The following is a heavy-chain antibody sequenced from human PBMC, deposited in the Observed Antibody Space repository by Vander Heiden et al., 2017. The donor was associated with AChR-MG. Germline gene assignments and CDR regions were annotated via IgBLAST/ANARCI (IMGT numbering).Heavy chain of an antibody. Sequence: QVQLVQSGAEVKKPGASVKVSCKASGYTFTSYDINWVRQATGQGLEWMGWMNPNSGNTGYAQKFQGRVTMTRNTSISTAYMELSSLRSEDTAVYYCARGGFEWLTLGYYYYYYMDVWGKGTTVTVSS. CDR3: ARGGFEWLTLGYYYYYYMDV. J-gene: IGHJ6*03. V-gene: IGHV1-8*01. CDR1: GYTFTSYD. CDR2: MNPNSGNT. D-gene: IGHD3-9*01.